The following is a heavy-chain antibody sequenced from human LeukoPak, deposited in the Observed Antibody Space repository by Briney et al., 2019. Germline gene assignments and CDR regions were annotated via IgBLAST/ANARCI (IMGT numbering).Heavy chain of an antibody. CDR1: GFTFSSYG. Sequence: GRSLRLSCAASGFTFSSYGMHWVRQAPGKGLEWVAVIWYDGSNKYYADSVKGRFTISRDNAKNSLYLQMNSLRAEDTALYYCAKDANRGYSYGYPFDYWGQGTLVTVSS. CDR2: IWYDGSNK. V-gene: IGHV3-33*03. D-gene: IGHD5-18*01. CDR3: AKDANRGYSYGYPFDY. J-gene: IGHJ4*02.